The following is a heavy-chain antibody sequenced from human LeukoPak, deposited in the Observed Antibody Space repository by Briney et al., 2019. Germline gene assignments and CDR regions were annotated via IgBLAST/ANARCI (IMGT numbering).Heavy chain of an antibody. CDR3: ARYQKDIVVVPASAWFDP. V-gene: IGHV4-38-2*02. Sequence: SETLSLTCTVSGYSISSGYYWGWIRQPPGKGLEWIGEINHSGSTNYNPSLKSRVTISVDTSKNQFSLKLSSVTAADTAVYYCARYQKDIVVVPASAWFDPWGQGTLVTVSS. D-gene: IGHD2-2*01. J-gene: IGHJ5*02. CDR2: INHSGST. CDR1: GYSISSGYY.